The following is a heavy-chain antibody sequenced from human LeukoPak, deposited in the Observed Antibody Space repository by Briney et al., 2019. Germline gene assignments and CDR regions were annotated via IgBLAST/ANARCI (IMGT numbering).Heavy chain of an antibody. CDR2: INAGNGNT. V-gene: IGHV1-3*01. J-gene: IGHJ4*02. CDR1: GYTFTIYA. CDR3: ARGFWLGGSYYGAVDY. D-gene: IGHD1-26*01. Sequence: ASVKVSCTASGYTFTIYAMHWVRQAPGQRLEWMGWINAGNGNTKYSQKFQGRVTITRDTSASTAYMELSSLRSEDTAVYYCARGFWLGGSYYGAVDYWGQGTLVTVSS.